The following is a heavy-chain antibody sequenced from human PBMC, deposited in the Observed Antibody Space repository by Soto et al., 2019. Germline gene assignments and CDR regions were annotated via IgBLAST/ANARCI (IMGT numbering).Heavy chain of an antibody. Sequence: PGGSLRLSCAASGFTFSSYAMSWVRQAPGKGLEWVSAISGSGGSTYYADSVKGRFTISRDNSKNTLYLQMNSLGAEDTAVYYCAKAEGWLQQINPYFDYWGQGTLVTVSS. D-gene: IGHD5-12*01. CDR3: AKAEGWLQQINPYFDY. J-gene: IGHJ4*02. CDR1: GFTFSSYA. V-gene: IGHV3-23*01. CDR2: ISGSGGST.